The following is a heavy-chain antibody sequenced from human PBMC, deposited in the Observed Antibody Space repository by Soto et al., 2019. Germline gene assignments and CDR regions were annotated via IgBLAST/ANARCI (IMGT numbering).Heavy chain of an antibody. Sequence: ASVKVSCKASGYTFTSYAMHWVRQAPGQRLEWMGWINAGNGNTKYSQKFQGRVTITRDTSASTVYMELSSLRSEDTAVYYCARGLNGYLHYFDYWGQGTLVTVSS. J-gene: IGHJ4*02. CDR3: ARGLNGYLHYFDY. V-gene: IGHV1-3*01. CDR1: GYTFTSYA. D-gene: IGHD5-18*01. CDR2: INAGNGNT.